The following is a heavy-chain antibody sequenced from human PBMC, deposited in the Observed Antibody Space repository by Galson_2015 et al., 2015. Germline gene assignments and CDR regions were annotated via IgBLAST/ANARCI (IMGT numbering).Heavy chain of an antibody. CDR3: ARDLSFYGANYFYYGMDV. CDR1: GFRFSSLW. CDR2: INNDGSNT. Sequence: SLRLSCAASGFRFSSLWMDWVRQAPGKGLVWVSRINNDGSNTGYADSVKGRFTISRDNARNTLYLQMNSLRPEDTAVYYCARDLSFYGANYFYYGMDVWGQGTTVTVSS. D-gene: IGHD4-17*01. J-gene: IGHJ6*02. V-gene: IGHV3-74*01.